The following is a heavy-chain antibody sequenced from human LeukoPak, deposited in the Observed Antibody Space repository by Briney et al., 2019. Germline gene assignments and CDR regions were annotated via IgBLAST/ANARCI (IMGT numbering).Heavy chain of an antibody. J-gene: IGHJ3*02. V-gene: IGHV4-61*02. D-gene: IGHD3-10*01. CDR2: IYTSGST. Sequence: SETLSLTCTVSGGSISSGSYYWSWIRQPAGKGLEWIGRIYTSGSTNYNPSLKSRVTISVDTSKNQFSLRLRSVAAADTAVYYCAKTYYYGSGSYPRGAFDIWGQGTMVTVSS. CDR3: AKTYYYGSGSYPRGAFDI. CDR1: GGSISSGSYY.